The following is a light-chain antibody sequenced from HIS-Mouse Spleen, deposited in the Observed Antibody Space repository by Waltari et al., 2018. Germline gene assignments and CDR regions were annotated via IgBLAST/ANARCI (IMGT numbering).Light chain of an antibody. CDR3: QQRSNWPL. V-gene: IGKV3-11*01. CDR1: QSVSSY. Sequence: EIVLTQSPATLSLSPGERATLSCRASQSVSSYLAWYKQKPGQAPRLLIYDASNRATAIPARFSGSGSGTDFTLTISSLEPEDFAVYYCQQRSNWPLFGQGTKLEIK. J-gene: IGKJ2*01. CDR2: DAS.